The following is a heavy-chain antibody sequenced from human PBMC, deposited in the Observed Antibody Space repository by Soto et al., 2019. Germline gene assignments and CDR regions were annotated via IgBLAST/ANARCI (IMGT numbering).Heavy chain of an antibody. CDR3: ARDLGDYGDYLYYHYAMDV. J-gene: IGHJ6*02. D-gene: IGHD4-17*01. Sequence: EVQLAESGGGLVKPGGSLRLSCVASGFDFDSYTIHWVRQAPGKGLEWVSFMSSRGSYIFYADSVTGRFTISRDNAKSILYLQMNSLRAEDTAVYYCARDLGDYGDYLYYHYAMDVWGQGTTVTVSS. V-gene: IGHV3-21*06. CDR1: GFDFDSYT. CDR2: MSSRGSYI.